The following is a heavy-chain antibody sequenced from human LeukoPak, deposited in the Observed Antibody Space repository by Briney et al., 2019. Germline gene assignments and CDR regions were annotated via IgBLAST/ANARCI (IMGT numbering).Heavy chain of an antibody. D-gene: IGHD2-2*01. CDR1: GFSFSSFA. J-gene: IGHJ4*02. Sequence: GGSLRLSCAVSGFSFSSFAMHWVRQAPDKGLKWVAVISYDGSNKYYAESVKGRFSISRDNSENTLHLQMNSLRADDMGIYYCARAPSGYCSSTRCYGPEFWGQGALVPVSS. V-gene: IGHV3-30-3*01. CDR3: ARAPSGYCSSTRCYGPEF. CDR2: ISYDGSNK.